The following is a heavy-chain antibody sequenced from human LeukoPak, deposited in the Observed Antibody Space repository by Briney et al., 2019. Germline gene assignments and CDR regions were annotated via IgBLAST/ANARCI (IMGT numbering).Heavy chain of an antibody. V-gene: IGHV4-59*01. J-gene: IGHJ4*02. CDR2: IYYTGNT. CDR1: GGSMNTYY. CDR3: ARATGGNSNY. D-gene: IGHD4-23*01. Sequence: PSETLSLTCTVSGGSMNTYYWSWIRQPPGKRLEWIGCIYYTGNTNYNPSLRGRVTISVDTSKNQFSLRLSSVTAADTAIYYCARATGGNSNYWGPGTLVTVSS.